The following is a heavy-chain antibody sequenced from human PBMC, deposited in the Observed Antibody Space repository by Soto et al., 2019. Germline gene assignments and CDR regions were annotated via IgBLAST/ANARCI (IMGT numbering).Heavy chain of an antibody. CDR2: INSDGSST. D-gene: IGHD2-15*01. J-gene: IGHJ4*02. V-gene: IGHV3-74*01. Sequence: EVQLVESGGGLVQPGGSLRLSCAASGFTVSSYCMHWVRQAPGKGLVWVSRINSDGSSTSYADSVTGRFTISRDNAKNTLHLQRNSLRAEDTAVYYCLRTSLVAAAATRAYYWRQGTLVTSSS. CDR1: GFTVSSYC. CDR3: LRTSLVAAAATRAYY.